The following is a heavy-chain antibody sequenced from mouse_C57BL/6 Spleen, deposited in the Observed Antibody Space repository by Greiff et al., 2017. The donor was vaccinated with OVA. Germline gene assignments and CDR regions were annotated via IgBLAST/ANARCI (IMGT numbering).Heavy chain of an antibody. CDR1: GYTFTSYW. V-gene: IGHV1-64*01. CDR2: IHPNSGST. Sequence: QVQLQQPGAELVKPGASVKLSCKASGYTFTSYWMHWVKQRPGQGLAWIGMIHPNSGSTNYNESFKSKATLTVDKSSSTAYMQLSSLTSEDSAVYYCARWGRYGSGLYGLDYWGQGTSVTVSA. J-gene: IGHJ4*01. D-gene: IGHD1-1*01. CDR3: ARWGRYGSGLYGLDY.